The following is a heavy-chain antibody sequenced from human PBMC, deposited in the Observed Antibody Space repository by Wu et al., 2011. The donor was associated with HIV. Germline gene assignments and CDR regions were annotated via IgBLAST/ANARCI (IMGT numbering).Heavy chain of an antibody. J-gene: IGHJ4*02. D-gene: IGHD3-22*01. CDR2: INPSGGST. Sequence: GIINPSGGSTSNAQKFQGRVTMTRDTSTSTVYMELSSLRSEDTAVYFCAREATNGYYSADHWGQGTLVSVSS. CDR3: AREATNGYYSADH. V-gene: IGHV1-46*01.